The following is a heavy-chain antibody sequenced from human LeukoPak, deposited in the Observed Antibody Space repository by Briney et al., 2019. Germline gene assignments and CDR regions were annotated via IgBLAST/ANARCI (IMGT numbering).Heavy chain of an antibody. CDR1: GTSISSSY. D-gene: IGHD3-22*01. V-gene: IGHV4-59*01. J-gene: IGHJ4*02. CDR2: IYYSGST. CDR3: ARDSSVYYFDY. Sequence: TSSETLSLTCTFSGTSISSSYWSWIRQPPGRGLEWIAYIYYSGSTNYNPSLKSRATISVDTSKNQFSLKLSSVTAADTAVYYCARDSSVYYFDYWGQGTLVTVSS.